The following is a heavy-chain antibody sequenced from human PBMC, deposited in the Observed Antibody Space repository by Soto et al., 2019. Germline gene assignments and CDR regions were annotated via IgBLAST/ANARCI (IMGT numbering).Heavy chain of an antibody. CDR3: ASAFYGVDYFDY. CDR2: IIPIFGTA. J-gene: IGHJ4*02. V-gene: IGHV1-69*13. Sequence: SVKVSCKASGGTFSSYAISWVRQAPGQGLEWMGGIIPIFGTANYAQKFQGRVTITADESTSTAYMELSSLRSEDTAVYYCASAFYGVDYFDYWGQGTLVTVSS. CDR1: GGTFSSYA. D-gene: IGHD4-17*01.